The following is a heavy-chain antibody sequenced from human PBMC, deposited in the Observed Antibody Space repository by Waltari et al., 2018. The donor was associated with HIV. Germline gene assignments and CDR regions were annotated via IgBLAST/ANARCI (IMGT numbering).Heavy chain of an antibody. J-gene: IGHJ6*02. CDR3: ARDRARTTDYYYYGMDV. Sequence: QVQLVQSGAEVKKPGASVTASCKASGYTFTGHHITWLRQAPGQGLEWMGWINPNSGGTNYAQKFQGRVTMTRDTSISTAYMELSRLRSDDTAVYYCARDRARTTDYYYYGMDVWGQGTTVTVSS. V-gene: IGHV1-2*02. CDR2: INPNSGGT. CDR1: GYTFTGHH. D-gene: IGHD1-7*01.